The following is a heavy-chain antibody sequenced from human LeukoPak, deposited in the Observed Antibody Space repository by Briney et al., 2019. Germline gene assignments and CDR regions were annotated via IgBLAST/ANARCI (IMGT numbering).Heavy chain of an antibody. D-gene: IGHD1-1*01. CDR1: GFTFSNYG. CDR2: ISSDGSKN. Sequence: PGRSLRLSCAASGFTFSNYGMHWVRQTPGKGLEWVALISSDGSKNIYADSVKGRFTISRDNSKNTVYLQMNSLRAEDTAVYYCVKGLVQTTMSYSVDYWGQGALVTVSS. CDR3: VKGLVQTTMSYSVDY. J-gene: IGHJ4*02. V-gene: IGHV3-30*18.